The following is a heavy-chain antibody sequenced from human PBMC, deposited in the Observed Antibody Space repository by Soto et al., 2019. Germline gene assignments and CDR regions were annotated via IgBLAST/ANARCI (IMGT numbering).Heavy chain of an antibody. CDR2: ISGSSGTK. J-gene: IGHJ4*02. CDR3: ARPIRGFSYVVDS. CDR1: GFTFSSYS. V-gene: IGHV3-48*02. Sequence: EVHLVESGGGLVQPGGSLRLSCAASGFTFSSYSMNCVRQAPGKGLEWVSYISGSSGTKYYADSVKGRFTISRDNAKNSLYLQRNSLSYEGTSVYYCARPIRGFSYVVDSWSQGTLVTVSS. D-gene: IGHD5-18*01.